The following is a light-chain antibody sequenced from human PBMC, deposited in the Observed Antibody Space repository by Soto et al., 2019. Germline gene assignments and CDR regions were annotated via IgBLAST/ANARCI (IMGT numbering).Light chain of an antibody. J-gene: IGLJ2*01. CDR1: SSDVGGFPY. Sequence: QSALTQPASVSGSPGQSITIYCTGSSSDVGGFPYVSWYQQHSGKAPKLMIYEVSNRPSGVSNRFSGSRSGNTASLTISGLQAEDEADYYCSSYTSTSTLVFGGGTKLTVL. V-gene: IGLV2-14*01. CDR3: SSYTSTSTLV. CDR2: EVS.